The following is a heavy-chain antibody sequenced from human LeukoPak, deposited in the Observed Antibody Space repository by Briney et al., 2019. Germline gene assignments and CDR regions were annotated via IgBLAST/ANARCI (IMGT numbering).Heavy chain of an antibody. CDR2: ISSSGGST. Sequence: GGSLRLSCAASESTFSNYAMSWVRQAPRKGLEWVSIISSSGGSTYYADSVKGRFTISRDNSKNTLYLQMNNLRAEDTAIYYCAKTVVLPYYGMDVWGQGTTVTVSS. V-gene: IGHV3-23*01. CDR3: AKTVVLPYYGMDV. J-gene: IGHJ6*02. D-gene: IGHD2-15*01. CDR1: ESTFSNYA.